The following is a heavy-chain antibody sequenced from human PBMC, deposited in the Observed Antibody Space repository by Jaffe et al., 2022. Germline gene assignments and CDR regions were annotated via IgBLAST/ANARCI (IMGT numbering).Heavy chain of an antibody. CDR1: GDSISGYY. J-gene: IGHJ3*02. CDR3: ARDGGKYNTGWYYGFDI. Sequence: QVQLQESGPGLVKPSETLSLTCTVSGDSISGYYWSWIRQPPGMALEWIGYMYYGGNTNYNPSLKSRGTISVDASKNQFSLKLTSVTAADTAVYYCARDGGKYNTGWYYGFDIWGQGTTVIVSS. CDR2: MYYGGNT. D-gene: IGHD6-19*01. V-gene: IGHV4-59*01.